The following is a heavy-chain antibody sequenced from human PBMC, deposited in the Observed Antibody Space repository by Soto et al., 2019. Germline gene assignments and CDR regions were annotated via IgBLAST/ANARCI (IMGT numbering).Heavy chain of an antibody. J-gene: IGHJ6*02. Sequence: SGGSLRLSCAASGFTFRSFTMNWVRQAPGKGLEWVSTISSNSAYIYYTDALRGRFTISRDNAKNSLHLQMNSLRAEDTAVYYCTRAKYSEDYRYYYYGMDVWGQGTTVTVSS. CDR1: GFTFRSFT. CDR2: ISSNSAYI. V-gene: IGHV3-21*01. D-gene: IGHD5-12*01. CDR3: TRAKYSEDYRYYYYGMDV.